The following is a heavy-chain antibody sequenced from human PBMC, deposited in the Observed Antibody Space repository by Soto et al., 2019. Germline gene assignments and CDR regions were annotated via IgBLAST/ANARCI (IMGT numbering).Heavy chain of an antibody. CDR1: GGTFSSYA. J-gene: IGHJ4*02. Sequence: SVKVSCKASGGTFSSYAISWVRQAPGQGLEWMGGIIPIFGTANYAQKFQGRVTITADESTSTAYMELSSLRSEDTAVYYCAREGYYYDSSGYPFDYWGQGTLVTVSS. CDR3: AREGYYYDSSGYPFDY. V-gene: IGHV1-69*13. D-gene: IGHD3-22*01. CDR2: IIPIFGTA.